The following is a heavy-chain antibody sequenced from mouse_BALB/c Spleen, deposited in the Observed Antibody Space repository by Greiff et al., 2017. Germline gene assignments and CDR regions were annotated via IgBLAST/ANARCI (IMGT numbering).Heavy chain of an antibody. CDR1: GFTFSSYA. CDR2: ISSGGSYT. V-gene: IGHV5-9-3*01. Sequence: EVQLVESGGGLVQPGGSLKLSCAASGFTFSSYAMSWVRQTPEKRLEWVATISSGGSYTYYPDIVKGRFTISRDNAKNTLYLQMSSLRSEDTAMYYCARQGVYFDYWGQGTTLTVSS. CDR3: ARQGVYFDY. J-gene: IGHJ2*01.